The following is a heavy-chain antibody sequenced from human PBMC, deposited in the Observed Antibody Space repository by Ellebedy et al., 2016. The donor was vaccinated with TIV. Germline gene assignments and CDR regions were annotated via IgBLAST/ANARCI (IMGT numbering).Heavy chain of an antibody. J-gene: IGHJ4*02. V-gene: IGHV4-39*01. CDR1: GGSISSSSYY. CDR3: ARQGDYGSGTNYVGEDY. CDR2: ISYSGST. Sequence: SETLSLTXTVSGGSISSSSYYWVWIRQPPGTRLEWIASISYSGSTYYNPSLKSRVTVSVDPSNNQFSLKLSSVTAADTAVYYCARQGDYGSGTNYVGEDYWGQGTLVTVSS. D-gene: IGHD3-10*01.